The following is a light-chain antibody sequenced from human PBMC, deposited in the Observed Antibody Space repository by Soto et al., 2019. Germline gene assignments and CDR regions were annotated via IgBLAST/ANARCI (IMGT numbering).Light chain of an antibody. Sequence: EIVLTQSPGTLSLSPGERATLSSRASQSVSNNYLTWYQQNTGQAPRLLIYGASSRATGIPDRFSGSVSGTDFTLTISRLEPEDFAVXXXXXXXXXXXXXGXGTRLEIK. CDR3: XXXXXXXXX. CDR1: QSVSNNY. CDR2: GAS. V-gene: IGKV3-20*01. J-gene: IGKJ5*01.